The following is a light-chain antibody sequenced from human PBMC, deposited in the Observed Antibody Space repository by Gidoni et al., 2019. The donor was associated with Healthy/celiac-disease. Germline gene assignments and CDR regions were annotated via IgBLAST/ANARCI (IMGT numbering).Light chain of an antibody. CDR2: GAS. J-gene: IGKJ2*01. V-gene: IGKV3-20*01. CDR3: QHYGRSPRYT. Sequence: EIVLTQSPGTLSLSPGERATLSCRASHSISSSYLAWYQQKPGQAPRLLIYGASSRATGIPDRVSGSGSGTDFTLTISRLEPEDFAVYYCQHYGRSPRYTFGQGTQLETK. CDR1: HSISSSY.